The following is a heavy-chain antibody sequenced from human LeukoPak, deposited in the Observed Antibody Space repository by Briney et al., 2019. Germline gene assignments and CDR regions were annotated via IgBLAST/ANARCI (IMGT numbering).Heavy chain of an antibody. Sequence: SETLSLTCAVSGGSFSGYYWSWIRQTPGKGLQWIGQINHSGSAIYNPSLKSRVSIFVDSSKNQLSLNLDSMTAADTAVYFCARGTQYSDSDDYRGGIYFFDYWGQGTLVTVSS. CDR3: ARGTQYSDSDDYRGGIYFFDY. CDR2: INHSGSA. CDR1: GGSFSGYY. V-gene: IGHV4-34*01. D-gene: IGHD3-22*01. J-gene: IGHJ4*02.